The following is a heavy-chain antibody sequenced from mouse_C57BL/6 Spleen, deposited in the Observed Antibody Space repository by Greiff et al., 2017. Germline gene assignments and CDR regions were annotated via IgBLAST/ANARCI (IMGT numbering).Heavy chain of an antibody. CDR3: ARGLRRNYAMDD. Sequence: VQLQQSGAELVKPGASVKLSCKASGYTFTSYWMHWVKQRPGQGLEWIGMIHPNSGSTNYNEKFKSKATLTVDKSSSTAYMQLSSLTSEDSAVYYCARGLRRNYAMDDWGQGTSVTVSS. D-gene: IGHD2-4*01. V-gene: IGHV1-64*01. CDR1: GYTFTSYW. CDR2: IHPNSGST. J-gene: IGHJ4*01.